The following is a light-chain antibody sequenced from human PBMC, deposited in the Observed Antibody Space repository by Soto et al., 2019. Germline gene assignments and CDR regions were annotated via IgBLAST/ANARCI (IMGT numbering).Light chain of an antibody. J-gene: IGKJ1*01. Sequence: DIQMTQSPSTLSASVGDRVTITCRASQSMSSWLAWYQQKPGKAPKLLIYKAPSLESGVPSRFSGSGSGTEFTLTISSLQPDDFATYYGQHFTETLGQGTKVEIK. CDR1: QSMSSW. CDR2: KAP. CDR3: QHFTET. V-gene: IGKV1-5*03.